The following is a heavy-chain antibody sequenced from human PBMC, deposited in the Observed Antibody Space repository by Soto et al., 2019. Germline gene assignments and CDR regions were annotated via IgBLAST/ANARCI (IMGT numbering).Heavy chain of an antibody. CDR3: VRDLDGSGSYYTDF. CDR2: ISAHNGNT. V-gene: IGHV1-18*01. CDR1: GYMFISYV. Sequence: GASVKVSCRACGYMFISYVIDLVRQAPGQGLEWMGWISAHNGNTKYAQKFQGRVTMTTDTPTSTAYMEMRSVRSDDTAVYYCVRDLDGSGSYYTDFWGPGTLVTVSS. D-gene: IGHD3-10*01. J-gene: IGHJ4*02.